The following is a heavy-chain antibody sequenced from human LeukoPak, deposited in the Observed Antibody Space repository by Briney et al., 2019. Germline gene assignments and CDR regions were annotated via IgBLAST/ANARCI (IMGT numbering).Heavy chain of an antibody. CDR3: AKEVFTGSGGAFDI. CDR1: GFIFSNHA. Sequence: GGSLRLSCAASGFIFSNHAMSWVRQTPGKGLEWVSAIGGSGDSTYYADSVKGRFTISRDNSKNTMYLQMNSLRAEDTAVYYCAKEVFTGSGGAFDIWGQGTMVTVSS. V-gene: IGHV3-23*01. D-gene: IGHD1-14*01. CDR2: IGGSGDST. J-gene: IGHJ3*02.